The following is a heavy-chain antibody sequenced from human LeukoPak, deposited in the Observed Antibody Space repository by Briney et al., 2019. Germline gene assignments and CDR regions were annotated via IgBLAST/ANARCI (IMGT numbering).Heavy chain of an antibody. D-gene: IGHD3-16*01. J-gene: IGHJ4*02. CDR2: IYFDGST. CDR1: GGSMSNHY. CDR3: ARGGASSRHFDY. V-gene: IGHV4-59*11. Sequence: PSETLSLTCTVSGGSMSNHYWSWIRRPPEKGLEWIGFIYFDGSTNYNPSLKSRVTISVDTSKNQFSLKLTSVTPADTAVYYCARGGASSRHFDYWGRGALVTVSS.